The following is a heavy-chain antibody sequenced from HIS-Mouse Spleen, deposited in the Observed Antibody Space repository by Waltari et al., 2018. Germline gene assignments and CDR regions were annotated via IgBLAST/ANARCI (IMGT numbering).Heavy chain of an antibody. CDR3: ARGGNWDDAFDI. D-gene: IGHD7-27*01. CDR1: GYTFTGYY. J-gene: IGHJ3*02. CDR2: INHHSGGT. Sequence: QVQLVQSGAEVKKPGASVKVSCKASGYTFTGYYMHWVRQAPGQGLEWMGWINHHSGGTNYAQKFQGRVTMTRDTSISTAYMELSRLRSDDTAVYYCARGGNWDDAFDIWGQGTMVTVSS. V-gene: IGHV1-2*02.